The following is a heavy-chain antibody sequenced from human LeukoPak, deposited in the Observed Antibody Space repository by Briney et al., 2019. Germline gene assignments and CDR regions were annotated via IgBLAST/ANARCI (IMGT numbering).Heavy chain of an antibody. CDR3: GKDPNGGYIGAFDF. V-gene: IGHV3-23*01. CDR2: ISGSGGST. Sequence: GGSLRLSCAASGFTFSSYAMSWVRQAPGKGLEWVSAISGSGGSTYYADSVKGRFTISRDNSKNTLYLQMDSLRVEDTAVYYCGKDPNGGYIGAFDFWGQGTMVTVSS. CDR1: GFTFSSYA. D-gene: IGHD4-17*01. J-gene: IGHJ3*01.